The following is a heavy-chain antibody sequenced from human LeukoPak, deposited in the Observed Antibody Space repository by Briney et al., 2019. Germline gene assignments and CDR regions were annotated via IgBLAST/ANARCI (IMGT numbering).Heavy chain of an antibody. Sequence: GGSLRLSCAASGFTFNSYAMQWVRQAPGKGREYVSGISNDGDSTYYATSVKGRFTISRDNSKNTLYLQMNSLRAEDTAVYYCAKTGSSGYSDFDYWGQGTLVTVSS. D-gene: IGHD3-22*01. V-gene: IGHV3-64*01. J-gene: IGHJ4*02. CDR2: ISNDGDST. CDR1: GFTFNSYA. CDR3: AKTGSSGYSDFDY.